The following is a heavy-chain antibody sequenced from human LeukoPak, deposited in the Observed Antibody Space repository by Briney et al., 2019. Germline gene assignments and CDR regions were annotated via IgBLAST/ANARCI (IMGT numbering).Heavy chain of an antibody. J-gene: IGHJ3*02. CDR1: GGSISSSSYY. D-gene: IGHD5-12*01. V-gene: IGHV4-39*01. CDR2: IYSGGST. Sequence: SETLSLTCTVSGGSISSSSYYWNWIRQSPGKGLEWIGNIYSGGSTYYTPSLKSRVTISVDTSKNQFSLKLSSVTAADTAIYFCARHSRSGSGGYENAFDIWGQGTMVTVSS. CDR3: ARHSRSGSGGYENAFDI.